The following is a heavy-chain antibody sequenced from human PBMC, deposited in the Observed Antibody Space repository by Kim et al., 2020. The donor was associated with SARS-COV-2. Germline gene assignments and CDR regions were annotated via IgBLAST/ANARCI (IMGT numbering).Heavy chain of an antibody. CDR1: GFTFSSYG. CDR2: IWYDGSNK. V-gene: IGHV3-33*01. J-gene: IGHJ4*02. D-gene: IGHD6-13*01. Sequence: GGSLRLSCAASGFTFSSYGMHWVRQAPGKGLEWVAVIWYDGSNKYYADSVKGRFTISRDNSKNTLYLQMNSLRAEDTAVYYCARPGPSSSWKDYFDYWGQGTLVTVSS. CDR3: ARPGPSSSWKDYFDY.